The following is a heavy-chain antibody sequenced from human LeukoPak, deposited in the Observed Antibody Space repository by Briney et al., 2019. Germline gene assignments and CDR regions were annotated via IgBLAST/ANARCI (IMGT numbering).Heavy chain of an antibody. V-gene: IGHV1-8*03. Sequence: GASVKVSCKASGYTFTSYDINWVRQATGQGLEWMGWMNPNSGNTGYAQKFQGRVTITRNTSISTAYMELSSLRSEDTAVYYCARGRNPWRRSIAVAAISNWFDPWGQGTLVTVSS. J-gene: IGHJ5*02. D-gene: IGHD6-19*01. CDR1: GYTFTSYD. CDR2: MNPNSGNT. CDR3: ARGRNPWRRSIAVAAISNWFDP.